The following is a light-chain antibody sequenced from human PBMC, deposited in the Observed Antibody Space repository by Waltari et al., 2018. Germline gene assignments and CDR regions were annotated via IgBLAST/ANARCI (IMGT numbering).Light chain of an antibody. V-gene: IGLV2-14*03. CDR1: SSDVGGYDY. CDR2: DVN. Sequence: QSALTQPAYVSGSPGQAITIPCAGTSSDVGGYDYVSWYQQHPGRAPKLIVFDVNKLSSGISNRFSGSKSGNTASLRISGLQDEDEADYYCSSYTSISTSVFGTGTKVTVL. CDR3: SSYTSISTSV. J-gene: IGLJ1*01.